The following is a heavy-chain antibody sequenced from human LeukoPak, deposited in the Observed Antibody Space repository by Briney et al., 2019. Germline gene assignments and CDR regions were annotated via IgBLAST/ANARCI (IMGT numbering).Heavy chain of an antibody. Sequence: GASVKVSCKASEYTFTGYYMHWVRQAPGQGLEWTGWISPNSGATDYAQNFQGRVTLTRDTSISTAYMELSRLRSDDTAVYYCAKSETSNGYSTSYWYGMDVWGQGTTVTVFS. CDR1: EYTFTGYY. V-gene: IGHV1-2*02. D-gene: IGHD2-8*01. J-gene: IGHJ6*02. CDR2: ISPNSGAT. CDR3: AKSETSNGYSTSYWYGMDV.